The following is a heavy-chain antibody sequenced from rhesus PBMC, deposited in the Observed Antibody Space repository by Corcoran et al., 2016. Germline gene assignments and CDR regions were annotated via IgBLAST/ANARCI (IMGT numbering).Heavy chain of an antibody. J-gene: IGHJ4*01. CDR2: ISGGSGST. CDR1: GYSISSGYG. Sequence: QVQLQESGPGLVKPSETLSLTCAVSGYSISSGYGWGWIRPPPGKGLEWIGQISGGSGSTYYNPSLKSRVTVSKDTSKNQFSLKLSSVTAADTAVYYCARQPGYYFDYWGQGVLVTVSS. V-gene: IGHV4-127*01. CDR3: ARQPGYYFDY.